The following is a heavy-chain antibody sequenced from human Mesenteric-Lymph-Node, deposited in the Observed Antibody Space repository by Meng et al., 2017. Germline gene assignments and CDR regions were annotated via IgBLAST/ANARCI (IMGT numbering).Heavy chain of an antibody. V-gene: IGHV4-61*02. Sequence: SETLSLTCTVSGGSITSGFYYWSWIRQSAGKGLEWIGRIYDTGSTNYSPSFKSRVTISVDTSKMQFSLKLSSVTAADTAVYYCARESRSGYSTENWFDPWGQGILVTVSS. J-gene: IGHJ5*02. CDR1: GGSITSGFYY. CDR2: IYDTGST. CDR3: ARESRSGYSTENWFDP. D-gene: IGHD5-18*01.